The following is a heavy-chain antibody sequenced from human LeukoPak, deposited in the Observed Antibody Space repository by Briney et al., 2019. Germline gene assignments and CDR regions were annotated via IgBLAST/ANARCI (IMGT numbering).Heavy chain of an antibody. D-gene: IGHD2-2*01. J-gene: IGHJ4*02. Sequence: SETLSLTRAVYGGSISSSSYHWGWIRQSPGEGLQWITSMSYSGATYYNPSLQSRVTISVDTSKNQFSLKLYSVTAADTAVYYCARHCRAVLVVPVARGDYFDYLGQGTLVTVSS. CDR1: GGSISSSSYH. V-gene: IGHV4-39*01. CDR2: MSYSGAT. CDR3: ARHCRAVLVVPVARGDYFDY.